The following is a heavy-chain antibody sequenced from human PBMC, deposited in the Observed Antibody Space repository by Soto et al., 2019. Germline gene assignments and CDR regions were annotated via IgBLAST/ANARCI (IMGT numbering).Heavy chain of an antibody. CDR1: GFTFSGSA. J-gene: IGHJ3*02. CDR2: IRSKANSYAT. V-gene: IGHV3-73*01. CDR3: TRREPRLLWFGELLSDAFDI. D-gene: IGHD3-10*01. Sequence: GGSLRLSCAASGFTFSGSAMHWVRQASGKGLEWVGRIRSKANSYATAYAASVKGRFTISRDDSKNTAYLQMNSLKTEDTAVYYCTRREPRLLWFGELLSDAFDIWGQGTMVTVSS.